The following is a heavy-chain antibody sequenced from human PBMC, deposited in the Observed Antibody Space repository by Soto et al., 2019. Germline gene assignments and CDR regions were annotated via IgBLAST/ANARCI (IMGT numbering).Heavy chain of an antibody. J-gene: IGHJ4*02. CDR3: ARQGRGWDY. D-gene: IGHD6-19*01. Sequence: QVLLVQSGAEEKKPGASVKVSCKASGFTFTSYAMHWVRQAPGQRLEWMGWINAGNGNTKYSQKFQGRVTITRDTSASTGYMEPSSLRTEGKAGYFRARQGRGWDYWGQGTLVTVSS. CDR2: INAGNGNT. CDR1: GFTFTSYA. V-gene: IGHV1-3*05.